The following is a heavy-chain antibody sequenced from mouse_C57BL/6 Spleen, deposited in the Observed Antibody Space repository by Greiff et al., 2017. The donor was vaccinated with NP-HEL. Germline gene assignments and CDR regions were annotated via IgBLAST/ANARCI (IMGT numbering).Heavy chain of an antibody. CDR3: ARHEEASFDYGSSYAMDY. V-gene: IGHV1-62-2*01. J-gene: IGHJ4*01. D-gene: IGHD1-1*01. CDR1: GYTFTEYT. Sequence: QVQLQQSGAELVKPGASVKLSCKASGYTFTEYTIHWVKQRSGQGLEWIGWFYPGSGSIKYNEKFKDKATLTADKSSSTVYMELSRLTSEDSAVYFCARHEEASFDYGSSYAMDYWGQGTSVTVSS. CDR2: FYPGSGSI.